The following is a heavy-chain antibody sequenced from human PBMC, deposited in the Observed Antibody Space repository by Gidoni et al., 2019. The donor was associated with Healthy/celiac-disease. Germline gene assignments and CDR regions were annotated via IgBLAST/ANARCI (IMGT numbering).Heavy chain of an antibody. V-gene: IGHV3-15*01. CDR1: RCTFINAC. Sequence: EVQLVESGGGLVKPGGSLRLSCAAARCTFINACMSCVRPAPGKGLEWVGRIKSKTDGGTTDYAAPVKGRFTISRDDSKNTLYLQMNSLKTEDTAVYYCTNDVVVPAARVRYYYYGMDVWGQGTTVTVSS. CDR2: IKSKTDGGTT. J-gene: IGHJ6*02. D-gene: IGHD2-2*01. CDR3: TNDVVVPAARVRYYYYGMDV.